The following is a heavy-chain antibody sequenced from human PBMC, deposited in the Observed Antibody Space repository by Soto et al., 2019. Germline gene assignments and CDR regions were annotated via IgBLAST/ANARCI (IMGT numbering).Heavy chain of an antibody. V-gene: IGHV4-39*01. CDR3: ARLFYDSSEHFDF. D-gene: IGHD3-22*01. Sequence: PSETLSLTCTVSGGSISSSNYYWGWIRQPPGKGLEWIGNIYYTGSAFYNPSLKSRVTISVDTSKNQFSLRLSSVTAADTAVYYCARLFYDSSEHFDFWGQGTQVTVSS. J-gene: IGHJ4*02. CDR1: GGSISSSNYY. CDR2: IYYTGSA.